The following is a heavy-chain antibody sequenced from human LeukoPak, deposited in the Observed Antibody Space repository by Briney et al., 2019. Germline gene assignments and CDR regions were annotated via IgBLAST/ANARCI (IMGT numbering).Heavy chain of an antibody. D-gene: IGHD2-2*02. CDR3: ARDLRPYCSSTSCYTGADP. V-gene: IGHV3-30-3*01. CDR1: GFTFSSYA. J-gene: IGHJ5*02. CDR2: ISYDGSNK. Sequence: GGSLRLSCAASGFTFSSYAMHWVRQAPGKGLEWVAVISYDGSNKYYADSVKGRFTISRDNSKNTLYLQMNSLRAEDTAVYYRARDLRPYCSSTSCYTGADPWGQGTLVTVSS.